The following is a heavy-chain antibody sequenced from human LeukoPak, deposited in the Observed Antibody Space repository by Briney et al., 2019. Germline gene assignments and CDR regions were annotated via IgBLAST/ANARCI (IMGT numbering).Heavy chain of an antibody. CDR1: GGSISSGDYY. D-gene: IGHD1-26*01. V-gene: IGHV4-30-4*01. Sequence: SQTLSLTCIVSGGSISSGDYYWSWIRQPPGKGLEWIGYIYYSGSTYYNPSLKSRVTISVDTSKNQFSLKLSSVTAADTAVYYCARVLRPRAKYSGSHGYFDYWGQGTLVTVSS. CDR2: IYYSGST. CDR3: ARVLRPRAKYSGSHGYFDY. J-gene: IGHJ4*02.